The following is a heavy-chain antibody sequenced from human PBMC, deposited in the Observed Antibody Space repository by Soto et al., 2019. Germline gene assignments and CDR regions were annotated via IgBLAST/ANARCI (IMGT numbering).Heavy chain of an antibody. CDR1: GFTFSSYA. CDR3: AREYGDDPYFEY. CDR2: ISYDGSNK. V-gene: IGHV3-30-3*01. J-gene: IGHJ4*02. D-gene: IGHD4-17*01. Sequence: QVQLVESGGGVVQPGRSLRLSCAASGFTFSSYAMHWVRQAPGKGLEWVAVISYDGSNKYYADSVKGRFTISRDNSKNTLYLQMNSLRAEDTAVYYCAREYGDDPYFEYWGQGTLVTVSS.